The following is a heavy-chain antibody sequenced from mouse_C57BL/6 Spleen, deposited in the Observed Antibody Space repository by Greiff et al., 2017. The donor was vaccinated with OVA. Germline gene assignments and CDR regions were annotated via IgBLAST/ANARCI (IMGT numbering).Heavy chain of an antibody. CDR3: AREGLVAPYAMDY. CDR1: GYSFTDYN. D-gene: IGHD1-1*01. V-gene: IGHV1-39*01. Sequence: VHVKQSGPELVKPGASVKISCKASGYSFTDYNMNWVKQSNGKSLEWIGVINPNYGTTSYNQKFKGKATLTVDQSSSTAYMQLNSLTSEDSAVYYCAREGLVAPYAMDYWGQGTSVTVSS. J-gene: IGHJ4*01. CDR2: INPNYGTT.